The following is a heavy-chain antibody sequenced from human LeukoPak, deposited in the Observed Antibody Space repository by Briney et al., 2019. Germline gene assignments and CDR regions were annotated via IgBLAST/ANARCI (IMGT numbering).Heavy chain of an antibody. V-gene: IGHV4-34*01. CDR3: ARDQAPAASYYFDY. CDR1: GGSFSDYY. J-gene: IGHJ4*02. CDR2: INHRGRT. D-gene: IGHD6-13*01. Sequence: PSETLSLTCAVYGGSFSDYYWTWIRQSPGKGLEWIGQINHRGRTNYNPSLKSRVTISVDTSKNQFSLRLVSVTAADTAMYFCARDQAPAASYYFDYWGQGTLVTVSS.